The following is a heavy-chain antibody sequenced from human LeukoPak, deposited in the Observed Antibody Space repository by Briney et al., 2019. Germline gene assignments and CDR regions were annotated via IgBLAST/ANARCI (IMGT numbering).Heavy chain of an antibody. Sequence: ASVKVSCKASGYTFTSYYMHWVRQAPGQGLEWMGIINPSGVSTSYAKKFPGRVTMTSDMSTSTVYMELSSLRSEDTAVYYCARGGAGGIAARRVGYYYMDVWGKGTTVTVSS. V-gene: IGHV1-46*01. CDR3: ARGGAGGIAARRVGYYYMDV. D-gene: IGHD6-6*01. CDR1: GYTFTSYY. CDR2: INPSGVST. J-gene: IGHJ6*03.